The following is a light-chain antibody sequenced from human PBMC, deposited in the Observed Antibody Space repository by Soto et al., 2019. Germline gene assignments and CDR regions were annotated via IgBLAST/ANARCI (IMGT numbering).Light chain of an antibody. V-gene: IGLV2-23*01. CDR3: CSYAGSNTYV. Sequence: QPVLTQPASVSGSPGQSITISCTGTSSDVGSYNLVSWYQQYPGKAPKVMIYEDRRRPSGVSNRFSGSKSGNTASLTISGLQAEDEADYYCCSYAGSNTYVFGTGTKVTVL. CDR2: EDR. CDR1: SSDVGSYNL. J-gene: IGLJ1*01.